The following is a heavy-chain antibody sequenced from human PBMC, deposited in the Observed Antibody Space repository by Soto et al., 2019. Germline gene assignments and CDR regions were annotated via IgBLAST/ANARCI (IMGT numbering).Heavy chain of an antibody. CDR3: ARGSMNYDFWSGYPRGNWFDP. V-gene: IGHV4-59*01. CDR1: GGSISSYY. D-gene: IGHD3-3*01. CDR2: IYYSGST. J-gene: IGHJ5*02. Sequence: SETLSLTCTVSGGSISSYYWSWIRQPPGKGLEWFGYIYYSGSTNYNPSLKSRVTISVDTSKNQFSLKLSSVTAADTAVYYCARGSMNYDFWSGYPRGNWFDPWGQGTLVTVSS.